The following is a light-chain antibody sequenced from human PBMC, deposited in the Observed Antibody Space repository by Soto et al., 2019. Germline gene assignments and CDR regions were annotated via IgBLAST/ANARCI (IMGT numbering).Light chain of an antibody. CDR3: AAWDVSLHGWV. Sequence: QSVLTQPPSASETPGQRVTISCSGSSSNIGSNTVNWYQQLPGTAPKLLIYSTDQRPSGVPDRFSGSRSGTSASLAISGLHSEDEADYYCAAWDVSLHGWVFGGGTKLTVL. J-gene: IGLJ3*02. CDR2: STD. V-gene: IGLV1-44*01. CDR1: SSNIGSNT.